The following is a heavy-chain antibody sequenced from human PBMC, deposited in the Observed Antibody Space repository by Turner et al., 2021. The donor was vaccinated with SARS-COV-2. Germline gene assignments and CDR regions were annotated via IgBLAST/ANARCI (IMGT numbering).Heavy chain of an antibody. CDR2: ISFDGSNE. V-gene: IGHV3-30-3*01. Sequence: QAQLVGSGGGVVQPGRSLRLSCAASGFTFSVYAMHWVRQAPGKGLEWVALISFDGSNEYYADSVKGRFTISRDNSKNTLYLQMNSLRAEDTSVYYCARAYSGSYFGAFDIWGQGTMVTISS. D-gene: IGHD1-26*01. CDR3: ARAYSGSYFGAFDI. J-gene: IGHJ3*02. CDR1: GFTFSVYA.